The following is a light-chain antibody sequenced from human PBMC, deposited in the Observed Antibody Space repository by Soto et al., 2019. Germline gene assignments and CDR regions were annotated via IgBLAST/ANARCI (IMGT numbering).Light chain of an antibody. CDR2: AAS. V-gene: IGKV1-39*01. CDR3: QQSYSTLRT. J-gene: IGKJ5*01. CDR1: QSISSY. Sequence: DIQMTQSPSSLSASVGDRVTITCRAGQSISSYLNWYQQKPGKAPKLLIYAASSLQSVVPSRFSGSGSGTDFTLTISSLQPEDFATYYCQQSYSTLRTFGQGTRLEIK.